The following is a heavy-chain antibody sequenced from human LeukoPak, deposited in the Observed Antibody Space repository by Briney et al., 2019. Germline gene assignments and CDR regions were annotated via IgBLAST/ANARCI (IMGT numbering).Heavy chain of an antibody. Sequence: SETLSLTCAVSDYSISSGYYWGWIRQPPGKGLEWIGTIYHSGSTYYNPSLKSRATISVDTSKNQFSLKLSSVTAADTAVYYCARTGGNSGWYYFDYWGQGTLVTVSS. J-gene: IGHJ4*02. CDR3: ARTGGNSGWYYFDY. CDR1: DYSISSGYY. V-gene: IGHV4-38-2*01. CDR2: IYHSGST. D-gene: IGHD6-19*01.